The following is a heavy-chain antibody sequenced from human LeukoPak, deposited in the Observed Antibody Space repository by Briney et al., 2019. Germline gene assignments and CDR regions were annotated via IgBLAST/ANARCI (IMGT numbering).Heavy chain of an antibody. V-gene: IGHV4-34*01. CDR1: GGSFSGYY. CDR2: INHSGST. J-gene: IGHJ4*02. D-gene: IGHD3-22*01. Sequence: SDTLSLTCAFYGGSFSGYYWSWIRQPPGKGLEWIGEINHSGSTNYNPSLKSRVTISVDTSKNQFSLKLSSVTAADTAVYYCARGSSYYYDSSGYYGHTPVPFDYWGQGTLVTVSS. CDR3: ARGSSYYYDSSGYYGHTPVPFDY.